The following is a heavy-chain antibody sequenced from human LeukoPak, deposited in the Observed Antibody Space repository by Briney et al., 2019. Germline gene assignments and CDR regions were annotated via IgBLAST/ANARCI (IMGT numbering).Heavy chain of an antibody. CDR2: IKQDGSEK. CDR1: GFSFSRYW. CDR3: AKAGQEWFGELGFDQ. V-gene: IGHV3-7*01. J-gene: IGHJ4*02. Sequence: GGSLRLSCAASGFSFSRYWMSWVRQAPGKGLEWVANIKQDGSEKNYVESVKGRFTISRDNAKNSLYLQTNSLRAEDTAVYYCAKAGQEWFGELGFDQWGQGTLVIVSS. D-gene: IGHD3-10*01.